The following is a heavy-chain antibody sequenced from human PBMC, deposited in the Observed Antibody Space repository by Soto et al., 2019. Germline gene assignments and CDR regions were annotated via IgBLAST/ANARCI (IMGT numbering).Heavy chain of an antibody. V-gene: IGHV1-18*04. CDR2: ISAYNGNT. Sequence: ASVKVSCKASGYTFTSYGISWVRQAPGQGLEWMGWISAYNGNTNYAQKLQGRVTMTTDTFTSTAYMELRSLRSDDTAVYYCARDKGYCSSTSCHTGWFDPWGQGTLVTVSS. CDR1: GYTFTSYG. CDR3: ARDKGYCSSTSCHTGWFDP. D-gene: IGHD2-2*01. J-gene: IGHJ5*02.